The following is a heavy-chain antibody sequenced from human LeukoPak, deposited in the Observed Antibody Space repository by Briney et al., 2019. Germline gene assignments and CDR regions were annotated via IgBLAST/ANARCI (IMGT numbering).Heavy chain of an antibody. CDR2: INPNSGAT. CDR1: GYTFTGYY. Sequence: ASVKVSCKGSGYTFTGYYMHWVRQAPGQGLEWMAWINPNSGATNYAQRFQGRVTVTRDTSISTAYMELSSLRSEDTAVYYCAREDGSGGGDAFDIWGQGTMVTVSS. J-gene: IGHJ3*02. D-gene: IGHD3-10*01. CDR3: AREDGSGGGDAFDI. V-gene: IGHV1-2*02.